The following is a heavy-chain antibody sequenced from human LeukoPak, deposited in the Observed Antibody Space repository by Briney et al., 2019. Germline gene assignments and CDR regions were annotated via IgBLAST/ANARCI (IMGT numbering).Heavy chain of an antibody. Sequence: SETLSLACTVSGGSISSYYWSWIRQPAGKGLEWIGRIYISGSTNYNPSLKSRVTISVDTSKNQFSLRLSSVTAADTAVYYCARHLPRTDIGYAFDVWGQGTVVTVSS. CDR1: GGSISSYY. D-gene: IGHD2-15*01. V-gene: IGHV4-4*07. CDR3: ARHLPRTDIGYAFDV. J-gene: IGHJ3*01. CDR2: IYISGST.